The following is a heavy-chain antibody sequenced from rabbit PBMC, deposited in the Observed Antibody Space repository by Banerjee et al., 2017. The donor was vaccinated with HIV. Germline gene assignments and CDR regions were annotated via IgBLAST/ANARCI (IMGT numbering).Heavy chain of an antibody. CDR2: IYTDDGDT. CDR3: ARWAAYGGGDYATMIMDSLNL. J-gene: IGHJ6*01. D-gene: IGHD2-1*01. Sequence: EQLVESGGGLVQPEGSLTLTCTAAGFSFSSSYYMSWVRQAPGKGLEWIASIYTDDGDTYYASWAKGRFTISKASSTTVTLQMTSLTAADTATYFCARWAAYGGGDYATMIMDSLNLWGPGTLVTVS. V-gene: IGHV1S45*01. CDR1: GFSFSSSYY.